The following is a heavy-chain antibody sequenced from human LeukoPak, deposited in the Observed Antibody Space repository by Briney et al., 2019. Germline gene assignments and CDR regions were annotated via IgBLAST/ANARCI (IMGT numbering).Heavy chain of an antibody. V-gene: IGHV4-59*08. CDR2: IYYSGST. J-gene: IGHJ4*02. D-gene: IGHD2-15*01. CDR3: ARHSETCSGGSCFLDYFDY. CDR1: GGSISNYY. Sequence: SETLSLTCTVSGGSISNYYWSWIRQPPGKGLEWIGYIYYSGSTNYNLSLKSRLTISVDTPKNHFSLRLTSVTAADTAVYYCARHSETCSGGSCFLDYFDYWGQGTLVTVSS.